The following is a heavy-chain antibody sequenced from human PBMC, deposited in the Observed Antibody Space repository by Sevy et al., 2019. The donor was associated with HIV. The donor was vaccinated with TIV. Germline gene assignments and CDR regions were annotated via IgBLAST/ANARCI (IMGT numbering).Heavy chain of an antibody. J-gene: IGHJ4*02. D-gene: IGHD2-8*01. CDR1: GFTFSKYS. Sequence: GGSLRLSCAASGFTFSKYSMSWIRQTPGKGLEWVSTFSFGCGKINYADSVKGRFTISRDDSKNTFYLQMNSLRAEDSAIYYCAREGCTKPHDYWGQGTVVTVSS. V-gene: IGHV3-23*01. CDR3: AREGCTKPHDY. CDR2: FSFGCGKI.